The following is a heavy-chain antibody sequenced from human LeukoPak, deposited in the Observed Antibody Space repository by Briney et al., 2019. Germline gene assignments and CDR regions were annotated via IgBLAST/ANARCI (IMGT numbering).Heavy chain of an antibody. V-gene: IGHV3-23*01. CDR2: ISANGAGT. CDR3: ARGYSYGADYFDY. Sequence: GGSLRLSCAASGFTFTNYAMRWFRQAPGKGLEWVSSISANGAGTYYADSVKGRFTISRDNSKNTVYLQMDSLRAEDTAVYYCARGYSYGADYFDYWGQGTLVTVSS. J-gene: IGHJ4*02. CDR1: GFTFTNYA. D-gene: IGHD5-18*01.